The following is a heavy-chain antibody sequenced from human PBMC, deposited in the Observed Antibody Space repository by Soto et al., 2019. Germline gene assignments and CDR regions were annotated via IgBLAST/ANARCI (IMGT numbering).Heavy chain of an antibody. J-gene: IGHJ5*02. CDR1: GFTVSSNY. CDR2: IYSGGST. V-gene: IGHV3-66*01. CDR3: AGYSSGSTGGP. D-gene: IGHD6-19*01. Sequence: GGSLRLSCAASGFTVSSNYMSWVRQAPGKGLEWVSVIYSGGSTYYADSVKGRFTISRDNSKNPLYLQMNSLSAADTAVYYCAGYSSGSTGGPWGQGTLVTVSS.